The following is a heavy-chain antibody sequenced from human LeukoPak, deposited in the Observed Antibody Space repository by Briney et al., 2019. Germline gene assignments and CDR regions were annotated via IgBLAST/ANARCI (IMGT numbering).Heavy chain of an antibody. CDR2: ISSSSSAI. CDR1: GFTFSSYS. D-gene: IGHD3-16*02. Sequence: GGSLRLSCAASGFTFSSYSMNWVRQAPGKGLEWVSYISSSSSAIYYAHSVRGRFTISRDNAKNSLYLQMDSLRAEDTAVYYCARDLYPTDWGQGTVVTVSS. V-gene: IGHV3-48*04. J-gene: IGHJ4*02. CDR3: ARDLYPTD.